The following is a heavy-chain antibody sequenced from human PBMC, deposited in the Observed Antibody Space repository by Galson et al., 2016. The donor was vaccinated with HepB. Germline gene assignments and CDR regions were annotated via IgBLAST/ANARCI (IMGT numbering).Heavy chain of an antibody. D-gene: IGHD5-24*01. V-gene: IGHV1-18*01. J-gene: IGHJ4*02. Sequence: SVKVSCKASGYTFTTKGISWVRQAPGQGLEWVAWISAHNGDTNSAQKFQGRVTLTTDTPTRTAYMELRSLTSDDTAVYYCARDRDRSLDYWGQGTLVTVSS. CDR1: GYTFTTKG. CDR2: ISAHNGDT. CDR3: ARDRDRSLDY.